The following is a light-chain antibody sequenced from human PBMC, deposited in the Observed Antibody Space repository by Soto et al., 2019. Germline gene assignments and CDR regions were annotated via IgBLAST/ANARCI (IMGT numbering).Light chain of an antibody. CDR2: GAS. J-gene: IGKJ1*01. V-gene: IGKV3-20*01. CDR1: QSVSSNY. Sequence: ENVLTQSPGTLSLSPGERATLSCRASQSVSSNYLAWYQQKPGQAPRLLIYGASSRATDIPDRFSGGGSGTDFTLTISRVEPEDFAVYYCQQYVTSPWTFGQGTKVEIK. CDR3: QQYVTSPWT.